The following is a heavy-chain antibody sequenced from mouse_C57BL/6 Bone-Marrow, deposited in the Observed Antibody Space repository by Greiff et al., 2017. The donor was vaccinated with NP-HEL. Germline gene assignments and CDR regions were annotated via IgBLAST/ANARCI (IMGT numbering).Heavy chain of an antibody. CDR1: GYTFTSYW. CDR3: TRRGIYYYGSSYVEDAMDY. J-gene: IGHJ4*01. Sequence: VQLQQSGTVLARPGASVKMSCKTSGYTFTSYWMHWVKQRPGQGLEWIGAIYPGNSDTSYNQKFKGKAKLTAVTSASTAYMELSSLTNEDSAVYYCTRRGIYYYGSSYVEDAMDYWGQGTSVTVSS. CDR2: IYPGNSDT. V-gene: IGHV1-5*01. D-gene: IGHD1-1*01.